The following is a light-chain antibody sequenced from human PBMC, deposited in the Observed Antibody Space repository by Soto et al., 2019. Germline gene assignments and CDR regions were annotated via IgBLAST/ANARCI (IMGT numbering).Light chain of an antibody. Sequence: QSVLTQPPSMSGAPGQRVTISCTGSSSNIGAGYGVHWYQQLPGTAPKLLIYGNNKRPSGVPDRFSGSKSGTSASLAITGLQAEDEADYYCQSYDGSLSGVVFGGGTKLTVL. V-gene: IGLV1-40*01. CDR2: GNN. J-gene: IGLJ2*01. CDR1: SSNIGAGYG. CDR3: QSYDGSLSGVV.